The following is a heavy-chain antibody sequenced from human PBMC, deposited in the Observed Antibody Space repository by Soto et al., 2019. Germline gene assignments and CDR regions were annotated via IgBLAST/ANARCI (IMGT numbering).Heavy chain of an antibody. J-gene: IGHJ4*02. CDR1: GGSISSHY. CDR2: IYYSGST. V-gene: IGHV4-59*08. CDR3: ARHEGAATRYYFDY. Sequence: QVQLQESGPGLLEPSETLTLSCSVSGGSISSHYWSWIWQPPGKGLEWIGYIYYSGSTNYNPSLKNRVTISVDTSKNQFSLKLSSVTAADTAVYYCARHEGAATRYYFDYWGQGTLVTVSS. D-gene: IGHD2-15*01.